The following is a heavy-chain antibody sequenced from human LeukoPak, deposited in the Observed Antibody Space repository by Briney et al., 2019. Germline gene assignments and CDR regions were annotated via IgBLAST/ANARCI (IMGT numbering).Heavy chain of an antibody. CDR2: IYHTGSA. V-gene: IGHV4-38-2*01. J-gene: IGHJ5*02. CDR1: GYSFTSGHY. CDR3: TKRQGPTSGSYDYFDP. D-gene: IGHD1-26*01. Sequence: SETLSLTCSVSGYSFTSGHYWGWIRQPPGKGLEWIANIYHTGSAHYNPSLKSRVTISVDTSNNQFSLKVTSVTAADTAMYYCTKRQGPTSGSYDYFDPWGQGALVTVSS.